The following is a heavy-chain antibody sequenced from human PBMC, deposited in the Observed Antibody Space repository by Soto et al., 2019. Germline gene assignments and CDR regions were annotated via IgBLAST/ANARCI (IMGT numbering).Heavy chain of an antibody. D-gene: IGHD6-19*01. CDR3: ARATYRSGSDAFDI. V-gene: IGHV3-21*01. CDR2: NSSSSSYI. J-gene: IGHJ3*02. Sequence: PGGSLGLSCAASGFSLSSYSMKWVRQAPGKGLEWVSSNSSSSSYIYYADSVKGRFTISRDNAKNSLYLQMNSLRAEDTAVYYCARATYRSGSDAFDIWGQGTMVTVSS. CDR1: GFSLSSYS.